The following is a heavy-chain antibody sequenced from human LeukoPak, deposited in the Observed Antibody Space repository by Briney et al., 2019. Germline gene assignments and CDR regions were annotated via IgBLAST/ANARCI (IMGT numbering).Heavy chain of an antibody. V-gene: IGHV3-23*01. J-gene: IGHJ4*02. CDR1: GFTFSSYA. Sequence: PGGSLGLSCAASGFTFSSYAMSWVRQAPGKGLEWVSSISSGGTTYYADSVKGRFTISRDNSKKTLYLQMNSLRAEDTAVYYCAKMPIYCTGDGCYYCWGQGTLVTVSS. CDR3: AKMPIYCTGDGCYYC. CDR2: ISSGGTT. D-gene: IGHD2-15*01.